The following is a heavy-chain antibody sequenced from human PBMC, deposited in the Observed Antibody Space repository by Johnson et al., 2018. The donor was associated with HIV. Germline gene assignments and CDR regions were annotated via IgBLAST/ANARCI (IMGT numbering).Heavy chain of an antibody. D-gene: IGHD5-24*01. CDR3: ARDLGWLQSGDAFDI. Sequence: QVQLVESGGGVVQPGRSLRLSCAASGFTFSTYAMHWVRQAPGKGLEWVAVISYDGSNKYYADYVKGRFTISRDNSKNTLYLQMNSLRVEDTAVYYCARDLGWLQSGDAFDIWGQGTMVTVSS. CDR2: ISYDGSNK. J-gene: IGHJ3*02. CDR1: GFTFSTYA. V-gene: IGHV3-30*04.